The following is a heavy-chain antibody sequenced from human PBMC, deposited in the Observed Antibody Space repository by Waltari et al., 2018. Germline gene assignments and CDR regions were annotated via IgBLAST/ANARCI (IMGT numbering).Heavy chain of an antibody. Sequence: EGQLVESGGGVVKPGGSMRLSCGASGCTVTRPYMNWVRQAPGKGLEWVSTIYSSATTFYADSVKGRFTISRDNSKNILFLQMDDLRVNDTAVYFCARGGQIVRPRPLDLWGPGTLVTVSS. J-gene: IGHJ3*01. CDR3: ARGGQIVRPRPLDL. V-gene: IGHV3-66*01. CDR1: GCTVTRPY. CDR2: IYSSATT. D-gene: IGHD6-6*01.